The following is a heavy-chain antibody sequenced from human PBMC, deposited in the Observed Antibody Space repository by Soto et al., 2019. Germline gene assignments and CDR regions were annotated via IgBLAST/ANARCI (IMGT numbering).Heavy chain of an antibody. CDR1: SGSISSGDYY. Sequence: PXETLSLTGTVSSGSISSGDYYWSWIRQPPGKGLEWIGYIYYSGSTFYNPSLKSRLIISLHMSKNQFSLKLSSVTAADTAMYFCARNLAYYYDSSGYYPSGYFDSWGQGTLVTVSS. D-gene: IGHD3-22*01. CDR3: ARNLAYYYDSSGYYPSGYFDS. J-gene: IGHJ4*02. V-gene: IGHV4-30-4*01. CDR2: IYYSGST.